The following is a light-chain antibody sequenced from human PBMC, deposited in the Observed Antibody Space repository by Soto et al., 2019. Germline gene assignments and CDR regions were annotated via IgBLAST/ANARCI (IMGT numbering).Light chain of an antibody. CDR2: GAS. Sequence: EIVLTQSPGTLSLSPGESATLSCRASQSILSSYLAWYQQKRDQSPRLLIYGASSRATGIPDRFSGDGSGTDFTLKISGLEPEDFAVYYCQQYALSPLTFGGGTKVEI. CDR3: QQYALSPLT. J-gene: IGKJ4*01. CDR1: QSILSSY. V-gene: IGKV3-20*01.